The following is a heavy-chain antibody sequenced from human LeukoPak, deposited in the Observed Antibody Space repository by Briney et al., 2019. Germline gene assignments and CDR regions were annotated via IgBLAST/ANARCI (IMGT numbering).Heavy chain of an antibody. Sequence: PGGSLRLSCAASGFTFSIHWMHWVSQAPGKGLVWVSRIKTDGSRTTYADSVKGRFTISRDNAKNTLYLQMNSLRAEDTAVYYCVREDYNDSGWYFDLWGRGTLVTVSS. CDR1: GFTFSIHW. D-gene: IGHD4-17*01. CDR3: VREDYNDSGWYFDL. J-gene: IGHJ2*01. V-gene: IGHV3-74*01. CDR2: IKTDGSRT.